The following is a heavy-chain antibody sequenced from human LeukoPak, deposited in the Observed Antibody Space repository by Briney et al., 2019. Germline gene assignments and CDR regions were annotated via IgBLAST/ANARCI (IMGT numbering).Heavy chain of an antibody. Sequence: GGSLRLSCAASGFELSTYEMNWVRQAPGKGLEWIADITISGHTKNYADSVKGRFSISRDNARTSLYLQMHSLRVEDTGVYYCARGDPHADLWGQGTLVTVSS. CDR2: ITISGHTK. V-gene: IGHV3-48*03. CDR3: ARGDPHADL. CDR1: GFELSTYE. J-gene: IGHJ5*02. D-gene: IGHD5-24*01.